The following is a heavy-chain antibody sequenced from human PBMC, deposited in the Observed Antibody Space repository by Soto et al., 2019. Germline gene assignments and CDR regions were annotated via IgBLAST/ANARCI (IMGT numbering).Heavy chain of an antibody. CDR3: ATRIAAAGPTWEDYFDP. D-gene: IGHD6-13*01. Sequence: ASVKVSCKVSGYSLTELSTHWVRQAPGKGLEWMGGFDPEDDKTIYAPKFQGRLTLTEDTSTDTAFMELSSLRSDDTAVYYCATRIAAAGPTWEDYFDPWGQGTLVTVSS. V-gene: IGHV1-24*01. CDR1: GYSLTELS. CDR2: FDPEDDKT. J-gene: IGHJ5*02.